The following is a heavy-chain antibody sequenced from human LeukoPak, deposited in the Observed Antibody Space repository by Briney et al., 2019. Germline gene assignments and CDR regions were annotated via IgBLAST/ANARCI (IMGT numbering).Heavy chain of an antibody. D-gene: IGHD3-22*01. CDR2: ISSSSTYT. CDR3: ARSKSYYDSSGFDS. V-gene: IGHV3-21*01. Sequence: GGSLRLSCAASGFTFSSHNMNWVRQAPGKGLEWVSYISSSSTYTYYADSVKGRFTISRDNAKSSLYLQMNSLRAEDTAVYYCARSKSYYDSSGFDSWGQGTLVTVSS. CDR1: GFTFSSHN. J-gene: IGHJ4*02.